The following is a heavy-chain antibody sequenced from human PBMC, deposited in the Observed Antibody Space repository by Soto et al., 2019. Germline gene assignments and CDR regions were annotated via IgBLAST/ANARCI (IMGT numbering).Heavy chain of an antibody. J-gene: IGHJ4*02. D-gene: IGHD5-12*01. Sequence: QVQLVQSGAEVKKPGASVKVSCKASGYTFTGYYMHWVRQAPGQGLEWMGWINPNSGGTNYAQKFQGWVTMTRDTSISTAYMELSRLRSDDTSVYYCARPYGGGYNIYYFDYWGQGTLVTVSS. CDR2: INPNSGGT. CDR1: GYTFTGYY. CDR3: ARPYGGGYNIYYFDY. V-gene: IGHV1-2*04.